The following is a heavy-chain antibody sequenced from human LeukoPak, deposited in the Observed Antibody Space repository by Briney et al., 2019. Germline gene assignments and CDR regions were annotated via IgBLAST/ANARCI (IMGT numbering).Heavy chain of an antibody. Sequence: GASVKVSCKASGGTFSSYAISWVRQAPGQGLEWMGGIIPIFGTANYAQKFQGRVTITADESTSTAYMELSSLRSEDTAVYYCARGPRIVGGTEGTAFYGMGGWGQGTTVNVSS. CDR2: IIPIFGTA. J-gene: IGHJ6*02. V-gene: IGHV1-69*13. CDR3: ARGPRIVGGTEGTAFYGMGG. CDR1: GGTFSSYA. D-gene: IGHD1-26*01.